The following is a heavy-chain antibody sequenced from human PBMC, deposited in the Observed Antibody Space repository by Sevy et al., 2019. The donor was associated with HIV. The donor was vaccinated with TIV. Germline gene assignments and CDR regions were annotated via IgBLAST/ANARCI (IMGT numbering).Heavy chain of an antibody. J-gene: IGHJ4*01. CDR1: GFTFGNHA. CDR3: ARDRCTDGVCFRSGYFDY. CDR2: ISFDGRNE. V-gene: IGHV3-30*04. Sequence: GGSLRLSCAASGFTFGNHAIHWVRQAPGKGLEWVAIISFDGRNEHYADSVKGRFTISRDNSKNTVYRQMTRLRTEDTAVYYCARDRCTDGVCFRSGYFDYWGQGTLVTVSS. D-gene: IGHD2-8*01.